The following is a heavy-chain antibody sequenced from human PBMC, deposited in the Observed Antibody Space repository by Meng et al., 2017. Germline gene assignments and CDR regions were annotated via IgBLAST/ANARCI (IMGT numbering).Heavy chain of an antibody. Sequence: SETLSLTCTVSGGSISSSSYYWGWIRQPPGKGLEWIGSIYYSGSTYYNPSLKSRVTITVDTSKNQFSLKLSSVTAADTAVYYCARTGGGSGTPLFDWGQGKLVTGAS. CDR3: ARTGGGSGTPLFD. CDR1: GGSISSSSYY. D-gene: IGHD3-10*01. V-gene: IGHV4-39*07. CDR2: IYYSGST. J-gene: IGHJ4*02.